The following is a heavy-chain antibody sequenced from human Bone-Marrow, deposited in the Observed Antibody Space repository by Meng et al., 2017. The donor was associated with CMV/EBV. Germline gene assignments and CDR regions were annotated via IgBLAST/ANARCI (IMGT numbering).Heavy chain of an antibody. CDR3: AREGYREYQLLNLDY. V-gene: IGHV4-39*07. J-gene: IGHJ4*02. CDR1: GGSISSSSYY. D-gene: IGHD2-2*01. Sequence: SETLSLPCTVSGGSISSSSYYWGWIRQPPGKGLEWIGSIYYSGSTYYNPSLKSRVTISVDTSKNQFSLKLSSVTAADTAVYYCAREGYREYQLLNLDYWGQGTLVTVSS. CDR2: IYYSGST.